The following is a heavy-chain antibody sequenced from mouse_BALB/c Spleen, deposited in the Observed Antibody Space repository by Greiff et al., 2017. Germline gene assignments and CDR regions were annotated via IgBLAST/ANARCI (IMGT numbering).Heavy chain of an antibody. CDR2: ISNLAYSI. Sequence: EVQVVESGGGLVQPGGSRKLSCAASGFTFSDYGMAWVRQAPGKGPEWVAFISNLAYSIYYADTVTGRFTISRENAKNTLYLEMSSLRSEDTAMYYCAREGPGFDYWGQGTTLTVSS. J-gene: IGHJ2*01. V-gene: IGHV5-15*02. CDR3: AREGPGFDY. CDR1: GFTFSDYG.